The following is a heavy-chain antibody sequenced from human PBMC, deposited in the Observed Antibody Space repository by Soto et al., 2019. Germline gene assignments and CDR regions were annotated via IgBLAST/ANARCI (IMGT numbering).Heavy chain of an antibody. CDR3: ARDKGIAAAGPLGMDV. Sequence: SESLSLSGTVSGGSGSSYYWSWIRQPPGKGLEWIGYIYYIGSTNYNPSLKSRVTISVDTSKNQFSLKLSSVTAADTAVYYCARDKGIAAAGPLGMDVWGQGTTVTVSS. CDR2: IYYIGST. V-gene: IGHV4-59*02. D-gene: IGHD6-13*01. CDR1: GGSGSSYY. J-gene: IGHJ6*02.